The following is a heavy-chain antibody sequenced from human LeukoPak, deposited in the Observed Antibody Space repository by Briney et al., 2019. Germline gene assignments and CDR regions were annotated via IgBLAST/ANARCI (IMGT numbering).Heavy chain of an antibody. Sequence: GGSLRLSCAASGFTFSTYGMTWVRQAPGKGLEWVSAISGRDDNTYYADSVKGRFSISRDNSKNTVHLQMNSLRVEDTAVFYRAKRVAYSSGYYWDYWGQGTLVTVSS. J-gene: IGHJ4*02. V-gene: IGHV3-23*01. CDR1: GFTFSTYG. CDR3: AKRVAYSSGYYWDY. D-gene: IGHD6-19*01. CDR2: ISGRDDNT.